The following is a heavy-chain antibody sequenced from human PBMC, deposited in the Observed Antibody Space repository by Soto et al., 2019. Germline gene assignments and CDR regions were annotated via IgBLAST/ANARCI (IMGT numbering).Heavy chain of an antibody. CDR1: GGSLGGLF. D-gene: IGHD2-21*02. J-gene: IGHJ4*02. Sequence: SETLSLTCTVSGGSLGGLFWNWIRQPAGKGLEWIGYVYYTGSTYYNPSLMSRLTISVDTSKNQFSLKLKSVTAADTALYFCARQRTSVVTQAYFDVWGPGSLVTSPQ. CDR3: ARQRTSVVTQAYFDV. CDR2: VYYTGST. V-gene: IGHV4-59*08.